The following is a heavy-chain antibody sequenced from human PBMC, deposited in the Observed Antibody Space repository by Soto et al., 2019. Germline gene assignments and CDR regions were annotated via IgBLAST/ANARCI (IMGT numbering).Heavy chain of an antibody. CDR3: ARVPTGGADWN. D-gene: IGHD1-1*01. CDR1: GFTFSSYW. V-gene: IGHV3-74*01. J-gene: IGHJ4*02. CDR2: INSDGSTT. Sequence: EVQLVESGGGLVQPGGSLRLSCAASGFTFSSYWMHWVRQAPGKGLVWVSRINSDGSTTNYADPVKGRFTISRDNAKNTLYLQMNSLRAEATAVYYWARVPTGGADWNCGQGTQVTVSS.